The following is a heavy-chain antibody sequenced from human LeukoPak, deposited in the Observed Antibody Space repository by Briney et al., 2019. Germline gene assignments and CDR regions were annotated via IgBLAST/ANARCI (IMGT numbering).Heavy chain of an antibody. V-gene: IGHV4-31*03. CDR1: GVSISSGVYY. Sequence: PSETLSLTCTVSGVSISSGVYYWSWIRQHPGKGLEWIGYIYNTGSTYFNPSLKSRSTVSVDTSENQFSLKLTSVTAADTAVYYCAKAGSYSLINFDPWGQGTLVTVSS. D-gene: IGHD3-10*01. CDR2: IYNTGST. J-gene: IGHJ5*02. CDR3: AKAGSYSLINFDP.